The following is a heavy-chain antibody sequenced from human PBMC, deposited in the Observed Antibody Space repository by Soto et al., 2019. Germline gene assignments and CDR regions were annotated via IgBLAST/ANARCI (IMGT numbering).Heavy chain of an antibody. CDR1: GFSLSNARMG. Sequence: QVTLKESGPVLVKPTETLTLTCTVSGFSLSNARMGVSWIRQPPGKALEWLAHIFSNDEKSYSTSLKSRLNIAKDTSKSQVVLTMTNMDPVDTATYYCARPCIAAAGTVWFDPWGQGTLVTVSS. J-gene: IGHJ5*02. CDR2: IFSNDEK. CDR3: ARPCIAAAGTVWFDP. V-gene: IGHV2-26*01. D-gene: IGHD6-13*01.